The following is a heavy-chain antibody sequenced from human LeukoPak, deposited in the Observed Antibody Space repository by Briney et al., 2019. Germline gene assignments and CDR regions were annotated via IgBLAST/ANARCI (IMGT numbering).Heavy chain of an antibody. CDR2: IKQDGSEK. J-gene: IGHJ3*02. CDR1: GFPFSRYW. V-gene: IGHV3-7*05. Sequence: GGSPRLSCAASGFPFSRYWLGWVRQAPGKGLEWVANIKQDGSEKYYVDSVKGRFTISRDNAKNSLYLQMNSLRVEDTAVYYCARDCGSDCSQAFDIWGQGTMVTVSS. D-gene: IGHD2-21*02. CDR3: ARDCGSDCSQAFDI.